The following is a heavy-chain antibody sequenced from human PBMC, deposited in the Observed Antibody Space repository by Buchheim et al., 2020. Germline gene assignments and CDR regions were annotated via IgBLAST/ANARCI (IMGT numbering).Heavy chain of an antibody. CDR2: ISSGGDT. CDR1: GFSASSLY. J-gene: IGHJ4*02. CDR3: VTSVVRAMRGEY. V-gene: IGHV3-66*02. D-gene: IGHD1-26*01. Sequence: VQMMQSGGGLVQPGGSLRLSCAASGFSASSLYVGWLRQAPGKGPEWVSLISSGGDTYSADSVKGRFAIPRDDSENQAVLQMSSLTPEDTAIYYCVTSVVRAMRGEYWGQGTL.